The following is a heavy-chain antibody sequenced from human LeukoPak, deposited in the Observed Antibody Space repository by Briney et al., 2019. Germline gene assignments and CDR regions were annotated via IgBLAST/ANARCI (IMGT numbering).Heavy chain of an antibody. D-gene: IGHD1-26*01. Sequence: PGGSLRLSCAASGFTFNNYGMHWVRQAPGKGLEWVAVISNDLTDKYYADSVKGRFTISRDNSKNTLYLQMNSLRPEDTAVYYCGKGLGGSFAAGNYLGQGTPVTVSS. CDR1: GFTFNNYG. CDR3: GKGLGGSFAAGNY. CDR2: ISNDLTDK. J-gene: IGHJ4*02. V-gene: IGHV3-30*18.